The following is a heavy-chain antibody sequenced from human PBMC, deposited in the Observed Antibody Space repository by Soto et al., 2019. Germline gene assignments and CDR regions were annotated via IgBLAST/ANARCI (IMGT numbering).Heavy chain of an antibody. Sequence: SGPTLVNPTQTLTLTCTFSGFSLSTSGVGVGWIRQPPGKALEWLALIYWNDDKRYSPSLKSRLTITKDTSKNQVVLTMTNMDPVDTATYYCVRTKNDFWSGYNHLDYWGQGTLVTVSS. V-gene: IGHV2-5*01. CDR3: VRTKNDFWSGYNHLDY. D-gene: IGHD3-3*01. CDR1: GFSLSTSGVG. J-gene: IGHJ4*02. CDR2: IYWNDDK.